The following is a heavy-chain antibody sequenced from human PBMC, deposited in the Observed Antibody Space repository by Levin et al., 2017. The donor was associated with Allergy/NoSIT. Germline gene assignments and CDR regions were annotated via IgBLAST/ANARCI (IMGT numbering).Heavy chain of an antibody. D-gene: IGHD3-3*01. Sequence: GGSLRLSCAASGFTFSSYAMSWVRQAPGKGLEWVSAISGSGGSTYYADSVKGRFTISRDNSKNTLYLQMNSLRAEDTAVYYCAKETPPGEIFGTNYPLDYWGQGTLVTVSS. V-gene: IGHV3-23*01. CDR3: AKETPPGEIFGTNYPLDY. J-gene: IGHJ4*02. CDR1: GFTFSSYA. CDR2: ISGSGGST.